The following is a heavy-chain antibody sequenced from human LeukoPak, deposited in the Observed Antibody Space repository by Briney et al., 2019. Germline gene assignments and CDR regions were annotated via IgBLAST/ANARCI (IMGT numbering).Heavy chain of an antibody. J-gene: IGHJ4*02. D-gene: IGHD6-13*01. Sequence: SETLSLTCVVSGYSITRGYHWAWIRQPPGKGLEWIGSVSHSGVTYYTPSLKSRVTLSVYTSKNQFSLGLVSVIAADTAVYYCARHVRATGGSRGVFYFDFWGQGTLVPVSS. CDR2: VSHSGVT. V-gene: IGHV4-38-2*01. CDR1: GYSITRGYH. CDR3: ARHVRATGGSRGVFYFDF.